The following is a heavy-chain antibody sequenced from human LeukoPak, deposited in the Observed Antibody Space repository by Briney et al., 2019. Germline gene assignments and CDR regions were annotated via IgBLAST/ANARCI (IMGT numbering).Heavy chain of an antibody. D-gene: IGHD3-9*01. CDR3: TTDRDILTGYGDY. CDR2: IKSKTDGGTT. J-gene: IGHJ4*02. Sequence: GGSLRLSCAASGFTFSNAWMSWVRQAPGKGLEWVGRIKSKTDGGTTDYAAPVKGRFTISRDDSKNTLYLQMNSLKTEDTAVYYCTTDRDILTGYGDYWGQGTLVTVSS. V-gene: IGHV3-15*01. CDR1: GFTFSNAW.